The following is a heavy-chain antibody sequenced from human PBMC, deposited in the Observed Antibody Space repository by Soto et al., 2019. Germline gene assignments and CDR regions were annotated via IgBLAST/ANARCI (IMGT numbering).Heavy chain of an antibody. CDR1: GGTFSSYA. J-gene: IGHJ6*02. CDR2: IIPIFGTA. D-gene: IGHD6-6*01. V-gene: IGHV1-69*13. CDR3: AREGDSSSSDYYYGMDV. Sequence: SVKVSCKASGGTFSSYAISWVRQAPGQGLEWMGGIIPIFGTANYAQKFQGRVTITADESTSTAYMEPSSLRSEDTAVYYCAREGDSSSSDYYYGMDVWGQGTTVTVSS.